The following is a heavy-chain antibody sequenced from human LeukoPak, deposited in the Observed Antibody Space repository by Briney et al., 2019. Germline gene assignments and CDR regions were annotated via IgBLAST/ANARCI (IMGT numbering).Heavy chain of an antibody. CDR2: IYYSGST. CDR1: GGSISSYY. J-gene: IGHJ6*02. Sequence: SETLSLTCNVSGGSISSYYWSWIRQPPGKGLEWIGYIYYSGSTNYNPSLKSRVIISVDTSKNQFSLKLSPVTAADTAVYYCARADTYYYGMDVWGQGTTVTVSS. CDR3: ARADTYYYGMDV. V-gene: IGHV4-59*08.